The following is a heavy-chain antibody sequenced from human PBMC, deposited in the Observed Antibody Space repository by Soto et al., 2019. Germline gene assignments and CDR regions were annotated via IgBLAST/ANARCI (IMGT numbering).Heavy chain of an antibody. D-gene: IGHD1-26*01. CDR3: ARDSGSYSYHYYGLDV. CDR2: IIPIFGTA. V-gene: IGHV1-69*06. J-gene: IGHJ6*02. CDR1: GGTFSSYA. Sequence: SVRVSCKASGGTFSSYAISWVRQAPGQGLEWMGGIIPIFGTANYAQKLQGRVMITADKSTSSAYMELSSLRSEDTAVYYCARDSGSYSYHYYGLDVWGQGTTVTVSS.